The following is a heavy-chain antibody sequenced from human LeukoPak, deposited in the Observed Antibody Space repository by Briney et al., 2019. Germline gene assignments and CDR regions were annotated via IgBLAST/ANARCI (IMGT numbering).Heavy chain of an antibody. V-gene: IGHV3-23*01. Sequence: PGGSLRLSCAASGVTFISYAMSWVRQAPGKGLEWVSSISASSYLTYYAVSVKGRFTISRDNSKNTVSLHMDSLRAEDTAQYYCAKDLYGSGTFSPDFWGQGTLVAVSS. D-gene: IGHD3-10*01. CDR1: GVTFISYA. J-gene: IGHJ4*02. CDR3: AKDLYGSGTFSPDF. CDR2: ISASSYLT.